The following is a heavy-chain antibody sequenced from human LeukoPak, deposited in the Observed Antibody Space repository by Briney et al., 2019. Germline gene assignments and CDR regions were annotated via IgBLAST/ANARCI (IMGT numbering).Heavy chain of an antibody. CDR1: GINVSSNY. D-gene: IGHD6-13*01. Sequence: GSLRLSCAASGINVSSNYMTWIRQAPGKGLEWVSLIYGGDAAYYAESVRGRFMISRDNLKNALFLQMNSLRVKDTAVYYCVTSTGQQFIPYDYWGQGTHVTVSS. CDR2: IYGGDAA. J-gene: IGHJ4*02. CDR3: VTSTGQQFIPYDY. V-gene: IGHV3-66*02.